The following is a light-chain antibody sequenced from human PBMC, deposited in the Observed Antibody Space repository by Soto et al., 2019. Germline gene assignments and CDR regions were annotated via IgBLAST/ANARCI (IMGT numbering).Light chain of an antibody. Sequence: DIQMTQSPSSLSASVGDRVTITCRANQTISTSLNWYQQKPGTAPKLLIFTTSSLRSGVPSRFSGSGSGTVFTLTISSLQPGDLAAYYCQQSYRTPWTFGQGTKVDIK. CDR2: TTS. J-gene: IGKJ1*01. CDR1: QTISTS. CDR3: QQSYRTPWT. V-gene: IGKV1-39*01.